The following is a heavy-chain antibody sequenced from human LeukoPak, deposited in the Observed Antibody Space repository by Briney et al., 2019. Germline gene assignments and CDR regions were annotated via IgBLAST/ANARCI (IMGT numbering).Heavy chain of an antibody. D-gene: IGHD5-12*01. CDR3: AKEGFSGSTFVEW. V-gene: IGHV3-23*01. CDR2: ISGSGGTT. J-gene: IGHJ4*02. CDR1: GFTFSSYG. Sequence: GGSLRLSCAASGFTFSSYGMHWVRQAPGKGLEWVSAISGSGGTTYYADSMKGRFTISRDNSKNTVYLQMNSLRAEDTATYYCAKEGFSGSTFVEWWGQGTLSTVSS.